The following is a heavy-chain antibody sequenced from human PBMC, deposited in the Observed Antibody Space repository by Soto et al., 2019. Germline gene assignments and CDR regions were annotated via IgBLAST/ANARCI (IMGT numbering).Heavy chain of an antibody. Sequence: GGSLRLSCAASGFTFSSYAINWVRQAPGKGLEWVSTISGSGDNTYYADSVKGRFTISRDNSKNTLSLQMNSLRVEDTAVYYCANSVQPSWANVDVWGQGTTVTVSS. CDR2: ISGSGDNT. D-gene: IGHD2-2*01. J-gene: IGHJ6*02. CDR3: ANSVQPSWANVDV. CDR1: GFTFSSYA. V-gene: IGHV3-23*01.